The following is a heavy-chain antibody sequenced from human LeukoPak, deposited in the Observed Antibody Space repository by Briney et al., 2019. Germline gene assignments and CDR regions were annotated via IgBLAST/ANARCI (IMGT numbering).Heavy chain of an antibody. Sequence: PGGSLRLSCAASGFTFSSYSMNWVRQAPGKGLEWVSAISGSGGSTYYADSVKGRFTISRDNSKNTLYLQMNSLRAEDTAVYYCAKTYYYDSSGYYFPRTLFDYWGQGTLVTVSS. CDR1: GFTFSSYS. J-gene: IGHJ4*02. CDR3: AKTYYYDSSGYYFPRTLFDY. V-gene: IGHV3-23*01. D-gene: IGHD3-22*01. CDR2: ISGSGGST.